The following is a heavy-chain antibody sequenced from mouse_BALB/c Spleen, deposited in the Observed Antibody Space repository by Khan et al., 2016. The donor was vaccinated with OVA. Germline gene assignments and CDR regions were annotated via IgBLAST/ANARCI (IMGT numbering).Heavy chain of an antibody. CDR1: GYSITSGYG. CDR2: ISYSGST. D-gene: IGHD1-2*01. Sequence: EVQLQESGPGLVKPSQSLSLTCTVTGYSITSGYGWNWIRQFPGNKLEWMGYISYSGSTIYNPSLKSPISITRDTSKNQFFLQLNSVTTEDTATYYCARTARIKYWGQGTTLTVSS. V-gene: IGHV3-2*02. J-gene: IGHJ2*01. CDR3: ARTARIKY.